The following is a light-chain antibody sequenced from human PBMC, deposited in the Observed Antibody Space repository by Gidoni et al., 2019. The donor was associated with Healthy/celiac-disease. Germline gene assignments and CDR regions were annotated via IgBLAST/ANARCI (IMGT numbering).Light chain of an antibody. CDR1: QSLLHSNGYNY. V-gene: IGKV2-28*01. CDR2: WGS. CDR3: MQALQTPIT. J-gene: IGKJ5*01. Sequence: DIVMIQSPLSLPVTPGEPASISCRSSQSLLHSNGYNYLDWYLQKPGQSPQLLSDWGSNRASGVPDRFSGSGSGTDFTLKISRVEAEDVGVYYCMQALQTPITFGQGTRLEIK.